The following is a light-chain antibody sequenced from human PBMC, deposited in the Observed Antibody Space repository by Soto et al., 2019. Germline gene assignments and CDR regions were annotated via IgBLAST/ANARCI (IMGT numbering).Light chain of an antibody. V-gene: IGKV1-5*01. CDR1: QSISTW. J-gene: IGKJ1*01. Sequence: DIQLTQSPSTLSASVGDRLTIPCRASQSISTWLACYQQKPGKATKLMIYDASSLESGVPSRFSGSVSGTEFTLTISSLQPDDFATYYCQQYNSYSGGTFGQGTKVDI. CDR3: QQYNSYSGGT. CDR2: DAS.